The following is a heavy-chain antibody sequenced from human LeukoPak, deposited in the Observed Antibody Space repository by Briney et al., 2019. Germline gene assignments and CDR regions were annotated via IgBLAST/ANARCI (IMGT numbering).Heavy chain of an antibody. CDR1: GYTFTSYG. J-gene: IGHJ5*02. D-gene: IGHD2-15*01. V-gene: IGHV1-8*02. CDR2: MNPNSGNT. Sequence: ASVKVSCKASGYTFTSYGINWVRQATGQGLEWMGWMNPNSGNTGYAQKFQGRVTMTRNTSISTAYMELSSLRSEDTAVYYCARGPEGRVVVAATPDNWFDPWGQGTLVTVSS. CDR3: ARGPEGRVVVAATPDNWFDP.